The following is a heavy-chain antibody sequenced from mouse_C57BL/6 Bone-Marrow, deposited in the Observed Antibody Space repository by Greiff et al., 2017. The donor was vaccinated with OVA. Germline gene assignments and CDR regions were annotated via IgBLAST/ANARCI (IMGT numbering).Heavy chain of an antibody. V-gene: IGHV5-9-1*02. CDR3: TRGSYGKAMDD. CDR2: ISSGGDYI. Sequence: EVQGVESGEGLVKPGGSLKLSCAASGFTFSSYAMSWVRQTPEKRLEWVAYISSGGDYIYYADTVKGRCTISRDNARNTLYLQMSSLKSEDTAMYYCTRGSYGKAMDDWGQGTSVTVSS. D-gene: IGHD2-1*01. J-gene: IGHJ4*01. CDR1: GFTFSSYA.